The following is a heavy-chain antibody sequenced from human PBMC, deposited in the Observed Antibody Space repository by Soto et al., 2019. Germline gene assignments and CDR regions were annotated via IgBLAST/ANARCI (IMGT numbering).Heavy chain of an antibody. CDR3: ARMVAVAGAFDY. J-gene: IGHJ4*02. CDR2: INHRGST. CDR1: GGSFSGYY. V-gene: IGHV4-34*01. Sequence: QVQLQQWGAGLLKPSETLSLTCAVYGGSFSGYYWSWIRQPPGKGLEWIGEINHRGSTNYNPSLKSRVTISVDTSKNQFSLKLSSVTAADTAVYYCARMVAVAGAFDYWGQGTLVTVSS. D-gene: IGHD6-19*01.